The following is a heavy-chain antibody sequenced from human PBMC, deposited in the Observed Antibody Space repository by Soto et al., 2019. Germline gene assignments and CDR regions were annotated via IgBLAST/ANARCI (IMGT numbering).Heavy chain of an antibody. Sequence: GGSLRLSCAASGVTVSSNYMSWVRQAPGKGLEWVSVIYSGGSTYYADSVKGRFTISRDNSKNTLYLQMNSLRAEDTAVYYCARDSSGYYTGDWGQGTLVTVSP. CDR3: ARDSSGYYTGD. CDR2: IYSGGST. V-gene: IGHV3-53*01. D-gene: IGHD3-22*01. CDR1: GVTVSSNY. J-gene: IGHJ4*02.